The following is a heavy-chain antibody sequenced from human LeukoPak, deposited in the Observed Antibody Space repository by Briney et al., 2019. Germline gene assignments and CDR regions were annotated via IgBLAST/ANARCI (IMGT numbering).Heavy chain of an antibody. J-gene: IGHJ4*02. CDR3: AGDRGDGNYDY. CDR1: GGSFSGYY. D-gene: IGHD3-10*01. V-gene: IGHV4-34*01. CDR2: INHSGST. Sequence: TSETLSLTCAVYGGSFSGYYWSWIRQPPGKGLEWIGEINHSGSTNYNPSLKGRVTISVDTSKNQFSLKLSSVTAADTAVYYCAGDRGDGNYDYWGQGTLVTVSS.